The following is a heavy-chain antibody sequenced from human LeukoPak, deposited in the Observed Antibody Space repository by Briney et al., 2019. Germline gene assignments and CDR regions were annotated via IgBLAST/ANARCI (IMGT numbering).Heavy chain of an antibody. CDR1: GFTFSSYG. V-gene: IGHV3-30*18. CDR2: ISYDGSNK. CDR3: AKDPGTLAAAGNFDY. D-gene: IGHD6-13*01. J-gene: IGHJ4*02. Sequence: GRSLRLSCAASGFTFSSYGMHWVRQAPGKGLEWVAVISYDGSNKYYADSVKGRFTISRDNSKNTLYLQMNSLRAEDTAVYYCAKDPGTLAAAGNFDYWGQGTLVTVSS.